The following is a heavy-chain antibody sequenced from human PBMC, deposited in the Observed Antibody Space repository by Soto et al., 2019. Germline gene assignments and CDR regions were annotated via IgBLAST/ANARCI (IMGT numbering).Heavy chain of an antibody. CDR2: IYYSGST. V-gene: IGHV4-31*03. Sequence: PSETLSLTCTVSGGSISSGGYYWSWIRQHPGKGLEWIGYIYYSGSTYYNPSLKSRVTISVDTSKNQFSLKLSSVTAADTAVYYCARVTYYYGSGSYIPSYGMDVWGQGTTVTVSS. J-gene: IGHJ6*02. D-gene: IGHD3-10*01. CDR3: ARVTYYYGSGSYIPSYGMDV. CDR1: GGSISSGGYY.